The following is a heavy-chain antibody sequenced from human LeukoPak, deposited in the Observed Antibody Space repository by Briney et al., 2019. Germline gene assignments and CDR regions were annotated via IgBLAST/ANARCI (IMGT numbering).Heavy chain of an antibody. CDR2: IIPIFGTA. D-gene: IGHD3-22*01. J-gene: IGHJ3*02. V-gene: IGHV1-69*06. CDR1: GYTFTSYA. Sequence: SVKVSCKASGYTFTSYAISWVRQAPGQGLEWMGGIIPIFGTANYAQKFQGRVTITADKSTSTAYMELSSLRSEDTAVYYCARRDYYDSSGYYQIGTDAFDIWGQGTMVTVSS. CDR3: ARRDYYDSSGYYQIGTDAFDI.